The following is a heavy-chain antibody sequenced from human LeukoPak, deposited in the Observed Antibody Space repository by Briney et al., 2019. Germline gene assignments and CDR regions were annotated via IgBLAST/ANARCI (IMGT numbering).Heavy chain of an antibody. Sequence: SETLSLTCGVHGGSFSDYYWSWIRQPPGKGLEWIGENNPSGSTTYNPSLKSRFTISVDTSKDQFSLKLTSVTAADTAMYYCARLGVYTSSWYRYKYFDYWGQGTLVTVSS. D-gene: IGHD6-13*01. J-gene: IGHJ4*02. CDR3: ARLGVYTSSWYRYKYFDY. V-gene: IGHV4-34*01. CDR2: NNPSGST. CDR1: GGSFSDYY.